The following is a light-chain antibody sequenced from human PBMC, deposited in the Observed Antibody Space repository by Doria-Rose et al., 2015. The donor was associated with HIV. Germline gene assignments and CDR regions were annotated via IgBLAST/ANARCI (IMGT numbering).Light chain of an antibody. J-gene: IGKJ4*01. CDR2: SAS. Sequence: DIRVTQSPSLLSASVGDRVTITCRASQGLYSRLAWYQQSPGKVPRILIYSASVLQRGVPSRFSGGGSGTEFKLTISSLQPEDFATYFCQQLNGFPLTFGGGTKLEIK. V-gene: IGKV1-9*01. CDR3: QQLNGFPLT. CDR1: QGLYSR.